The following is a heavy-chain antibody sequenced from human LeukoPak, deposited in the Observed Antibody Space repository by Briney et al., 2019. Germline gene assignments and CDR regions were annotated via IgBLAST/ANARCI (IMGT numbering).Heavy chain of an antibody. V-gene: IGHV4-61*02. CDR1: GGSISSTDYY. J-gene: IGHJ4*02. Sequence: SETLSLTCSVSGGSISSTDYYWSWVRQPAGKGLEWIGRIYISGSIDYNPSLKSPATISLDTSKNQFSLKPNSVTAADTAVYYCTRTSITMMGYYFDYWGQGSLVTVSS. CDR3: TRTSITMMGYYFDY. D-gene: IGHD3-22*01. CDR2: IYISGSI.